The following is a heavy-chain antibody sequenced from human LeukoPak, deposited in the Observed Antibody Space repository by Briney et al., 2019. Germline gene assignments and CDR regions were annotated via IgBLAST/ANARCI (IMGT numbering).Heavy chain of an antibody. CDR3: ARHHFAGGTDF. Sequence: GESLKISCKASGYTLINYWIAWVRQMRGRGLEWMGNIFPVDSDTRYSPSFQGQVSISVDKSINAAYLQWSSLKASDTAIYYCARHHFAGGTDFWGQGTLVTVSS. CDR2: IFPVDSDT. V-gene: IGHV5-51*01. D-gene: IGHD2-15*01. CDR1: GYTLINYW. J-gene: IGHJ4*02.